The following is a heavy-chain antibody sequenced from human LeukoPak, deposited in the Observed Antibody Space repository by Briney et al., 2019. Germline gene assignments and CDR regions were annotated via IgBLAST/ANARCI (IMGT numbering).Heavy chain of an antibody. D-gene: IGHD3-10*01. CDR1: GGSISSYY. CDR3: ARHGSVRSPLGP. Sequence: SETLSLTGTVSGGSISSYYWSWIRQPPGKGLEWIGYIYATGSTNYNPSLKSRVTISVDTSKNQFSLNLRSVTAADTAVYYCARHGSVRSPLGPWGQGTLVTVSS. CDR2: IYATGST. V-gene: IGHV4-4*09. J-gene: IGHJ5*02.